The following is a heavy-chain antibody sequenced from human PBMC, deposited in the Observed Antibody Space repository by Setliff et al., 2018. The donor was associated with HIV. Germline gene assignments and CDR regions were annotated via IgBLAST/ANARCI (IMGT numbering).Heavy chain of an antibody. Sequence: RGVLRLSCAASGFTFSNYWMSWVRQTPGKGLEWVANIKPDGSEKYYADSVKGRFTISRDNAKNTLYLQMSSLRAEDRAVYYCVRDIGFNLYDHWGQGTLVTVSS. V-gene: IGHV3-7*03. J-gene: IGHJ4*02. CDR3: VRDIGFNLYDH. CDR1: GFTFSNYW. CDR2: IKPDGSEK. D-gene: IGHD2-2*02.